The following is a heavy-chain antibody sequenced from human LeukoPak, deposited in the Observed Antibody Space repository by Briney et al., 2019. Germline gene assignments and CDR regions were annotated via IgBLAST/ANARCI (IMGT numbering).Heavy chain of an antibody. D-gene: IGHD3-10*01. J-gene: IGHJ4*02. CDR1: GGSIRGYF. V-gene: IGHV4-59*08. CDR2: IYSSGST. Sequence: SETLSLTCTVSGGSIRGYFRSWIRQPPGKGLEWIGHIYSSGSTTYTPSLQGRVTISLDTSKNQFSLKLSSVTAADTAVYYCARHYDSGSYPLDFWGQGTLVTVSS. CDR3: ARHYDSGSYPLDF.